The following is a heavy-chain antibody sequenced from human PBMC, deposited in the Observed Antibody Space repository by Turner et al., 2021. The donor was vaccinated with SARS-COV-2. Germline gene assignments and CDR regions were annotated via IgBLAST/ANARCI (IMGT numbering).Heavy chain of an antibody. CDR3: ATSTVAGTELNYYGMDV. V-gene: IGHV4-39*01. D-gene: IGHD6-13*01. CDR2: IYYSGST. Sequence: QLQLQDSGPGLVKPSETLSLTCTVSGGSISSRSYYWGWIRQPPGKGLEWIGSIYYSGSTYYNPSLKSRVTISVDTSKNQFSLKLSSVTAADTAVYYCATSTVAGTELNYYGMDVWGQGTTVTVSS. J-gene: IGHJ6*02. CDR1: GGSISSRSYY.